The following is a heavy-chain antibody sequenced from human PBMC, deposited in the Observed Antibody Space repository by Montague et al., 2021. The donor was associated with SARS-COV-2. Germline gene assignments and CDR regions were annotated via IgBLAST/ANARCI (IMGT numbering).Heavy chain of an antibody. CDR3: VELVGAADY. CDR2: IYHSGST. J-gene: IGHJ4*02. V-gene: IGHV4-59*05. CDR1: GGSISSYY. Sequence: SETLSLTCTVSGGSISSYYWSWIRQPPGKGLEWIGSIYHSGSTYYNPSLKSRVTISVDTSKNQFSLKLSSVTAADTAVYYCVELVGAADYWGQGTLVTVSS. D-gene: IGHD1-26*01.